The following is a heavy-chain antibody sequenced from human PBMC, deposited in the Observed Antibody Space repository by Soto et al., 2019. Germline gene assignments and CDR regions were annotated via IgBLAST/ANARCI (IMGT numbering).Heavy chain of an antibody. Sequence: AGGSLRLSCAASGFTFSSYAMHWVRQAPGKGLEWVAVISYDGSNKYYADSVKGRFTISRDNSKNTLYLQMNSLRAEDTAVYYCARDGLSGYLYYYYSMDVWGQGTTVTVSS. D-gene: IGHD3-9*01. CDR1: GFTFSSYA. J-gene: IGHJ6*02. V-gene: IGHV3-30-3*01. CDR2: ISYDGSNK. CDR3: ARDGLSGYLYYYYSMDV.